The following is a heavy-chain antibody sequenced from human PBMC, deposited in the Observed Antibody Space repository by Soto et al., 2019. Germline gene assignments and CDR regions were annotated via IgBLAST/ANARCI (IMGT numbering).Heavy chain of an antibody. CDR1: GGSVRAPDW. V-gene: IGHV4-4*02. CDR2: VHISGHS. J-gene: IGHJ5*01. CDR3: ARVRQGCSANNCYFDP. Sequence: QVHLQESGPGLVAPSGTLSLTCTLSGGSVRAPDWWNWVRQSQDKGLAWIAEVHISGHSNYNPSLRSRVSVSIDSSKNQFYLNLNSVTAADTAIYYCARVRQGCSANNCYFDPWGQGTQVTISS. D-gene: IGHD1-1*01.